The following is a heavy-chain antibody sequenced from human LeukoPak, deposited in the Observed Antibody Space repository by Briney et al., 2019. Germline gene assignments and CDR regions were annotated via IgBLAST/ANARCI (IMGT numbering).Heavy chain of an antibody. D-gene: IGHD6-13*01. CDR1: GYTFSGYY. CDR3: ARGYPLSTTAAGTYFQH. Sequence: ASVKVSCKASGYTFSGYYMHWVRQAPGQGLEWMGWINPKSGGTNYAQKFQGRVTMTRDTSISTAYMELSRLRSDDTAVYYCARGYPLSTTAAGTYFQHWGQGTPVTVSS. J-gene: IGHJ1*01. V-gene: IGHV1-2*02. CDR2: INPKSGGT.